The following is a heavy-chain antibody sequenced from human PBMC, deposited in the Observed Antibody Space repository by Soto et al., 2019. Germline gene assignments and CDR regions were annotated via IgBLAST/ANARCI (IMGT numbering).Heavy chain of an antibody. V-gene: IGHV4-39*01. CDR1: GGSISSRNYY. J-gene: IGHJ5*02. CDR3: ARQADFWSGGGGFDP. CDR2: LYYNGFT. D-gene: IGHD3-3*01. Sequence: QLQLQESGPGLVKPLETLSLICTVSGGSISSRNYYWGWIRQPPGKGLEWIGSLYYNGFTYYNPSLKSRVTISVDTSKNQLSLRLNSVTAADPAVYYCARQADFWSGGGGFDPWGQGTLVTVSS.